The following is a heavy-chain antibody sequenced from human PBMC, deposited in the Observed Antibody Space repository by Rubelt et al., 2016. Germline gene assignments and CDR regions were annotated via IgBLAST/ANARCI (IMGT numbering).Heavy chain of an antibody. D-gene: IGHD6-19*01. J-gene: IGHJ3*01. Sequence: QLQLQESGPGLVKPSETLSLTCTVSGGSISSSSYYWGWIRQPPGKGLEWIASIYYSGSTYYNPSLKGRVTISVDTSKNQFSLKLSSVTAADTAVYYCARIRRGAVAGMPGNYWGQGTMVTVSS. CDR2: IYYSGST. V-gene: IGHV4-39*07. CDR1: GGSISSSSYY. CDR3: ARIRRGAVAGMPGNY.